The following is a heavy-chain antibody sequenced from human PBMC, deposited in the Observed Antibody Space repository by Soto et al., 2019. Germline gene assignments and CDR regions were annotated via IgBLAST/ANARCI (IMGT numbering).Heavy chain of an antibody. V-gene: IGHV1-3*01. D-gene: IGHD6-13*01. CDR2: INAGNGNT. Sequence: GASVTVSCTASGYTFTSYGSSWVRQAPGQGLEWMGWINAGNGNTKYSQKFQGRVTITRDTSASTAYMELSSLRSEDTAVYYCARYHSSSSWYIAGWFDPWGQGTLVTVSS. J-gene: IGHJ5*02. CDR1: GYTFTSYG. CDR3: ARYHSSSSWYIAGWFDP.